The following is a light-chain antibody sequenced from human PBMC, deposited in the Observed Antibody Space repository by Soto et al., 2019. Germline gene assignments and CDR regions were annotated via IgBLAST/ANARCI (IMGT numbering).Light chain of an antibody. V-gene: IGKV1-5*03. J-gene: IGKJ1*01. CDR2: KAS. CDR3: QQYNSYSRT. CDR1: QSISTW. Sequence: DIQMTHSPSTLSASVGDRVTITCRANQSISTWLAWYQQEPGKAPKLLIYKASHLDSGVPSRFSGSGSGTEFTLTISSLQPDDFATYYCQQYNSYSRTFGQWTKVEIK.